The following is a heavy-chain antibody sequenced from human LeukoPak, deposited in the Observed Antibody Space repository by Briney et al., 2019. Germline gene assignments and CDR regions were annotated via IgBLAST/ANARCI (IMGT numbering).Heavy chain of an antibody. V-gene: IGHV3-74*01. D-gene: IGHD1-14*01. CDR3: ARDPESEAD. Sequence: GGSLRLSCAASGLAFRTYWMHGVRQAPGKGLVWVSRINSDGSKTTYADSVKGRFTISRDNAKNTLYLQMNSLRAEETAVYYCARDPESEADWGQGTLVTVSS. CDR1: GLAFRTYW. J-gene: IGHJ4*02. CDR2: INSDGSKT.